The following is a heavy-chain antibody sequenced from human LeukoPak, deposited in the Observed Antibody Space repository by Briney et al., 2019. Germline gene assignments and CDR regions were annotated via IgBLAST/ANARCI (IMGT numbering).Heavy chain of an antibody. CDR3: ARAPYQLLAGSGLYYYYGMDV. D-gene: IGHD2-2*01. V-gene: IGHV4-30-2*01. J-gene: IGHJ6*02. CDR1: GGSISSGGHS. CDR2: IYHSGST. Sequence: TSETLSLTCAVSGGSISSGGHSWSWIRQPPGKGLEWIGYIYHSGSTYYNPSLKSRVTISVDRSKNQFSLKLSSVTAADTAVYYCARAPYQLLAGSGLYYYYGMDVWGQGTTVTVSS.